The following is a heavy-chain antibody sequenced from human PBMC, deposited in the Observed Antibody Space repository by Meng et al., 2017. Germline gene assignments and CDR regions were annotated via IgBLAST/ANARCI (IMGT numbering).Heavy chain of an antibody. CDR3: ARDFDY. Sequence: GRVLGSGGDSVPLGRAPTLACADSGFIFRNYEMHWVRQAPGKGLEWVACITKDGSRKYYLGSVRGRFNISRDNSKNTLYLEMNSLRSEDTALYYCARDFDYWGQGTLVTVSS. CDR1: GFIFRNYE. CDR2: ITKDGSRK. V-gene: IGHV3-30*16. J-gene: IGHJ4*02.